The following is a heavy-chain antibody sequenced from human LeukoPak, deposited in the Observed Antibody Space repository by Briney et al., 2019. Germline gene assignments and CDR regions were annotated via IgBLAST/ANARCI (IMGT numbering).Heavy chain of an antibody. CDR3: ARGSRLTKPYYYYYFMDV. J-gene: IGHJ6*04. CDR1: GGSFSGYY. CDR2: INHSGST. Sequence: SETLSLTCAVYGGSFSGYYWSWIRQPPGKGLEWIGEINHSGSTNYNPSLKSRVTISVDTSKNQFSLKLSSVTAADTAVYYCARGSRLTKPYYYYYFMDVWGKGTTVTVSS. D-gene: IGHD2-8*01. V-gene: IGHV4-34*01.